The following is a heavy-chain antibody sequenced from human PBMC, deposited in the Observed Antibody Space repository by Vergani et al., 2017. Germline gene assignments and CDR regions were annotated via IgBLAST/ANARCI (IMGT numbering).Heavy chain of an antibody. Sequence: QLVESGGGWVQPGGSLRLSCVVSGFDFSSYIMNWVRQAPGKGLEWVSFVSTGTKSQSYAESVKGRFTISRDSAKNSLYLQMDSLRAEDTAVYYCAKDISSSERYLDFWGQGTLVTVSA. V-gene: IGHV3-48*01. D-gene: IGHD6-13*01. CDR1: GFDFSSYI. CDR3: AKDISSSERYLDF. CDR2: VSTGTKSQ. J-gene: IGHJ4*02.